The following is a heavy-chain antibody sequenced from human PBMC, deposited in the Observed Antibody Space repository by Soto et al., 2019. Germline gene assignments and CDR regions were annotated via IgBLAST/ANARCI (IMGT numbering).Heavy chain of an antibody. D-gene: IGHD2-2*01. CDR3: ARTATTRRRGGV. CDR1: GFIFSDYD. J-gene: IGHJ6*02. Sequence: GGSLRLSCAASGFIFSDYDMSWIRQAPGKGLEWVSYISSSGSTTYHADSVKGRFTISRDNAKNSLYLQMNSLRAEDTAVYYCARTATTRRRGGVWGQGTTVTVSS. CDR2: ISSSGSTT. V-gene: IGHV3-11*01.